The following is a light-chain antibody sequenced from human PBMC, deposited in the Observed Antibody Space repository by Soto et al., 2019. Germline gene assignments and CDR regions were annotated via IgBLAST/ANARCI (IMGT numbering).Light chain of an antibody. J-gene: IGKJ2*01. Sequence: EIVLTQSPGTLSLSPGERATLSCRASQSVSSSYLAWYQQKPGQAPRLLIYGASSRATGITDRFSGSGSGTDFTLTISRLEPEDFAVYYCQQYGSSSYTFGQGPKLEIK. V-gene: IGKV3-20*01. CDR3: QQYGSSSYT. CDR2: GAS. CDR1: QSVSSSY.